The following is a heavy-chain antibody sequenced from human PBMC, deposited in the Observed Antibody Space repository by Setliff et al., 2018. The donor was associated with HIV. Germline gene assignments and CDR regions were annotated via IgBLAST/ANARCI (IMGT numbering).Heavy chain of an antibody. CDR1: GGSIRSRDYS. Sequence: SETLSLTCTVSGGSIRSRDYSWGWIRQPPGKGLEWIVSLPHSGAAFYNPSLRSRVTTSEDTSKNQFSLRLSSVTAADTAVYYCARRAYYDFWSGFYLSIANRFDSWGQGILVTVSS. CDR2: LPHSGAA. V-gene: IGHV4-39*01. CDR3: ARRAYYDFWSGFYLSIANRFDS. J-gene: IGHJ5*01. D-gene: IGHD3-3*01.